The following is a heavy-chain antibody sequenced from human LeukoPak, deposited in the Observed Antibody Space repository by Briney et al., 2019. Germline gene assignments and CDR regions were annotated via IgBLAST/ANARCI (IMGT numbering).Heavy chain of an antibody. Sequence: SETLSLTCTVSGGSISSGSYYWSWIRQPAGKGLEWIGRIYTSGSTNYNPSLKSRVTISVDTSKNQFSLKLSSVTAADAAVYYCASRLRARGVRSHFGYWGQGTLVTVSS. CDR1: GGSISSGSYY. D-gene: IGHD3-10*01. CDR2: IYTSGST. CDR3: ASRLRARGVRSHFGY. J-gene: IGHJ4*02. V-gene: IGHV4-61*02.